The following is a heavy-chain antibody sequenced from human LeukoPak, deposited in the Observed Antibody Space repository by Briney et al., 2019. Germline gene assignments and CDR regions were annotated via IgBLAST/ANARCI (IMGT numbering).Heavy chain of an antibody. J-gene: IGHJ6*02. CDR2: ISTTGSTI. Sequence: GGSLRLSCAASGFIFSSYEMNWVRQAPGKGPEWVSYISTTGSTIYYADSVKGRFTISRDNANNSLFLQMDSLRAEDTAVYYCARGSDGRGVTYYYYYAMDVWGQGTTVTVSS. CDR1: GFIFSSYE. CDR3: ARGSDGRGVTYYYYYAMDV. V-gene: IGHV3-48*03. D-gene: IGHD3-10*01.